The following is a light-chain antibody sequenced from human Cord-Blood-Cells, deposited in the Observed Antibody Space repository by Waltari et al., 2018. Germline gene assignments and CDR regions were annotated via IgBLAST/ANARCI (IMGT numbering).Light chain of an antibody. J-gene: IGKJ2*01. V-gene: IGKV3-15*01. CDR2: GAS. CDR3: QQYNNWPPNT. Sequence: EIVMTQSPATLSVSPGERATLSCRASQSVSSNLAWYQQKPGQAPRLLIYGASTRATGIPARFSGSGCGTEFTLTISSLQSEDFAVYYCQQYNNWPPNTFGQGTKLEIK. CDR1: QSVSSN.